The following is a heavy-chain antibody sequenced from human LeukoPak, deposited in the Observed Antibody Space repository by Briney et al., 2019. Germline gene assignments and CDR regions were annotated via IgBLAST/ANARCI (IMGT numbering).Heavy chain of an antibody. CDR2: ISSSGSTN. V-gene: IGHV3-48*03. D-gene: IGHD3-16*02. CDR3: ARVEGFIDY. J-gene: IGHJ4*02. CDR1: GFTFSSYE. Sequence: GGSLRLSCAASGFTFSSYEMNWVRQAPGKGLEWVSYISSSGSTNYSADSVKGRFTISRDNAKNSLYLQMISLRADDTALYYCARVEGFIDYWGQGTLVTVSS.